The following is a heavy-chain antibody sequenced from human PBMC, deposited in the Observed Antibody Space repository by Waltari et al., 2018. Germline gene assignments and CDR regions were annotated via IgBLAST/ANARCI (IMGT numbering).Heavy chain of an antibody. D-gene: IGHD2-15*01. CDR3: ARKGSVVAATPRAYYYGMDV. J-gene: IGHJ6*02. Sequence: QVQLVQSGAEVKKPGSSVKVSCKASGGTFSSYAISWVRQAPGQGLEWMGGIIPIVCTANYAQKLQGRGTSTTDESTSTAYMELSSLGSEDTAVYYCARKGSVVAATPRAYYYGMDVWGQGTTVTVSS. CDR2: IIPIVCTA. CDR1: GGTFSSYA. V-gene: IGHV1-69*05.